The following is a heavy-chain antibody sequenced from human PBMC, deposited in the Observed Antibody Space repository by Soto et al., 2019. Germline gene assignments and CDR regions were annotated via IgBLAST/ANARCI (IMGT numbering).Heavy chain of an antibody. CDR1: GGSISSGGYS. V-gene: IGHV4-30-2*01. CDR2: IYHSGST. D-gene: IGHD3-10*01. CDR3: ARGLWFGELFDGMDV. J-gene: IGHJ6*02. Sequence: QLQLQESGSGLVKPSQTLSLTCAVSGGSISSGGYSWSWSRQPPGKGLEWIGYIYHSGSTDYNPSLKSRVTIXXDXSXXQFSLKLSSVTAADTAVYYCARGLWFGELFDGMDVWGQGTTVTVSS.